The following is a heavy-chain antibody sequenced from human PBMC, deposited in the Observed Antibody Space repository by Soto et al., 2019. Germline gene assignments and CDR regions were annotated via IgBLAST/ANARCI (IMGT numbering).Heavy chain of an antibody. J-gene: IGHJ6*02. Sequence: QVQLVESGGGLVKPGGSLRLSCAASGFTFSDYYMSWIRQAPGKGLEWVSYISSSSSYTNYADSVKGRFTISRDNAKNSRYLQRNSLRAEDTAVYYCARDRGIAVAGVSMDVWGQGTTVTVSS. CDR2: ISSSSSYT. CDR1: GFTFSDYY. D-gene: IGHD6-19*01. V-gene: IGHV3-11*06. CDR3: ARDRGIAVAGVSMDV.